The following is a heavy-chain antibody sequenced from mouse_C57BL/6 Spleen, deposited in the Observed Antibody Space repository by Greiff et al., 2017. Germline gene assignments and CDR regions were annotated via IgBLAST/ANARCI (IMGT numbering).Heavy chain of an antibody. D-gene: IGHD1-1*01. Sequence: QVQLQQPGAELVRPGTSVKLSCKASGYTFTSYWMHWVKQRPGQGLEWIGVIDPSDSYTNYNQKFKGKATLTVDTSSITAYMQLSSLTSEDSAVYYGARSGYYCGSSHWYFDGWGTGTTVTVSS. CDR3: ARSGYYCGSSHWYFDG. J-gene: IGHJ1*03. CDR1: GYTFTSYW. CDR2: IDPSDSYT. V-gene: IGHV1-59*01.